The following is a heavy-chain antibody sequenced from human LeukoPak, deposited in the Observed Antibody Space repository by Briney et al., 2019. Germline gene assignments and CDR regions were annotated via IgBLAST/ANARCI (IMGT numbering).Heavy chain of an antibody. V-gene: IGHV3-48*03. D-gene: IGHD5-24*01. CDR3: ARDGYNWGPLDY. J-gene: IGHJ4*02. CDR2: ISGSGDTI. Sequence: GGSLRLSCVASEFSFSNYEMNWVRQAPGKGLEWVSYISGSGDTIYYTDSVKGRFTISRDNAKRSLYLQMNSLRAEDTAVYYCARDGYNWGPLDYWGQGTLVTVSS. CDR1: EFSFSNYE.